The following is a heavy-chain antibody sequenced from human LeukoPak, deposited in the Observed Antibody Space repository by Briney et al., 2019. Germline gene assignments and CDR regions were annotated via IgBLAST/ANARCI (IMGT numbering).Heavy chain of an antibody. Sequence: ASVKVSYKASGGTFISYAISWVRQAPGQGREWRGRIIPILGIANYAQKFQGRVTITADKSTSTAYMELSSLRSEDTAVYYCARASVRGVYFDYWGQGTLVTVSS. CDR1: GGTFISYA. V-gene: IGHV1-69*04. CDR3: ARASVRGVYFDY. CDR2: IIPILGIA. J-gene: IGHJ4*02. D-gene: IGHD3-10*01.